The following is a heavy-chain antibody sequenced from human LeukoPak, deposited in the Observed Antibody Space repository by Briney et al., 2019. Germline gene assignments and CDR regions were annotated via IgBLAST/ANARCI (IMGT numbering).Heavy chain of an antibody. J-gene: IGHJ4*02. CDR2: ISGSSSTK. CDR3: ARDRKSGEWDLVP. Sequence: GGSLRLSCAASGFTFSSYDMDWVRQAPGKGLEWVSYISGSSSTKYYADSVKGRFFISRDNAKNLLYLQMNSLRAEDTAVYYCARDRKSGEWDLVPWGQGTLVTVSS. D-gene: IGHD1-26*01. V-gene: IGHV3-48*01. CDR1: GFTFSSYD.